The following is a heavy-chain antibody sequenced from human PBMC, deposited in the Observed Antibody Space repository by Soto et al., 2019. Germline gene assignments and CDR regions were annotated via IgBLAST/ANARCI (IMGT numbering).Heavy chain of an antibody. J-gene: IGHJ4*02. CDR1: GASISDNW. CDR2: IYHSGTT. D-gene: IGHD2-21*01. Sequence: QVQLQESGPGLVKPSGTLSLTCAVSGASISDNWWSWVLQPPGKGLEWIGEIYHSGTTHYNPSLWGRVAMSVDKSNNRLSLNLNSVTAADTAVYYCARHISVPRTRGFHYWGQGTLVTVSS. V-gene: IGHV4-4*02. CDR3: ARHISVPRTRGFHY.